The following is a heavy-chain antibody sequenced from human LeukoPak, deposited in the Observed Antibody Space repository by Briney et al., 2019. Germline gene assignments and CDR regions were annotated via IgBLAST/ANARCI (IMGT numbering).Heavy chain of an antibody. V-gene: IGHV3-73*01. J-gene: IGHJ4*02. CDR2: IRSKANSYAT. CDR1: GFTFSGSA. CDR3: TKPMGYCSSTSCQEDY. D-gene: IGHD2-2*01. Sequence: GGSLRLSCAASGFTFSGSAMHWVRQASGKGLEWVGRIRSKANSYATAYAASVKGRFTISRDDSKNTAYLQMSSLKTEDTAVYYCTKPMGYCSSTSCQEDYWGQGTLVTVSS.